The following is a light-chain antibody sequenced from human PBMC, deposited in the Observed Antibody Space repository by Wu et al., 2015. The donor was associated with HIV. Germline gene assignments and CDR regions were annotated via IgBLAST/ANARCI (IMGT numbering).Light chain of an antibody. V-gene: IGKV3-11*01. CDR3: QQHRNWPLT. J-gene: IGKJ5*01. CDR2: DAS. CDR1: KSVSGA. Sequence: EIVLTQSPATLSFSPGETATLSCRASKSVSGALAWYQKKPGQSPRLLIYDASNRATGIPARFSGSGFATDFTLTISSLEPEDSAIYYCQQHRNWPLTFGQGTRLDIK.